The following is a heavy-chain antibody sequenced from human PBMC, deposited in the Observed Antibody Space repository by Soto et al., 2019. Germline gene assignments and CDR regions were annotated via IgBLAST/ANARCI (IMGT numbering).Heavy chain of an antibody. V-gene: IGHV3-74*01. Sequence: GSLRLSCAASGFTFSSYWMHWVRQAPGKGMVWVSPIKGDGRETNYADSVKGRLTISRDNAKNTLYLQLHSLRAEDTAVYYCLRGNSGYPHSHYWGQGT. D-gene: IGHD5-12*01. CDR2: IKGDGRET. CDR1: GFTFSSYW. J-gene: IGHJ4*02. CDR3: LRGNSGYPHSHY.